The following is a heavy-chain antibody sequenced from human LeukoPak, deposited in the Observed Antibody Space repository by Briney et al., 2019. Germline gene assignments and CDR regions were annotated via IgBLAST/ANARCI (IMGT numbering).Heavy chain of an antibody. Sequence: PGGSLRRSSAASGFTFSSYWMHWVRQAPGKGLVWVSRINTDGSGTSYADSVKGRFTISRDNAKNRLYVQMNSLRAEDTAVYYCATGSGLWSRDYWGPGKVVTVSS. CDR1: GFTFSSYW. J-gene: IGHJ4*03. CDR3: ATGSGLWSRDY. V-gene: IGHV3-74*01. CDR2: INTDGSGT. D-gene: IGHD5-18*01.